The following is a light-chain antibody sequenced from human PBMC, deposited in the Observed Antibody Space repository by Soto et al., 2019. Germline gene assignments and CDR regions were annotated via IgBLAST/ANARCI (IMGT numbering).Light chain of an antibody. CDR1: SSNVGAYNY. CDR3: SSWTGNNFVV. J-gene: IGLJ2*01. V-gene: IGLV2-8*01. Sequence: QSALTQPPSASGSPGQSVTISCTGTSSNVGAYNYVSWYQQHPGKAPKLMIYEVTKRPSGVPDRVSGSKSGSTASLTVSGLQAEDEADYYCSSWTGNNFVVFGGWTQLAVL. CDR2: EVT.